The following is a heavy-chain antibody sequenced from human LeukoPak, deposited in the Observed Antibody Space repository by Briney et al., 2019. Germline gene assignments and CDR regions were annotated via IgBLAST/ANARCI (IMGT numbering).Heavy chain of an antibody. J-gene: IGHJ6*03. V-gene: IGHV3-21*01. CDR2: ISSSSSYI. D-gene: IGHD6-13*01. CDR3: AREGIAQTRYYYYMDV. CDR1: RFTFSSYT. Sequence: GGSLRLSCAASRFTFSSYTMNWVRQAPGKGLEWVSSISSSSSYIYYADSVKGRFTISRDNAKNSLYLQMNSLRAEDTAVYYCAREGIAQTRYYYYMDVWGKGTTVTVSS.